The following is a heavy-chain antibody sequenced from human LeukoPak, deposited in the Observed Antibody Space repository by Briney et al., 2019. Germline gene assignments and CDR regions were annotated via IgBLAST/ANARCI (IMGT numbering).Heavy chain of an antibody. V-gene: IGHV4-39*01. J-gene: IGHJ4*02. CDR1: GGSISSSGYY. CDR2: IYYGGST. D-gene: IGHD2-2*01. Sequence: SETLSLTCTVSGGSISSSGYYWAWLRQPPGKGLEWLGSIYYGGSTYYNPSLKSRVTLSVNTSKNQFSLMLSSVTAADTALYYCARTYSTTWDYWGQGTLVTVSS. CDR3: ARTYSTTWDY.